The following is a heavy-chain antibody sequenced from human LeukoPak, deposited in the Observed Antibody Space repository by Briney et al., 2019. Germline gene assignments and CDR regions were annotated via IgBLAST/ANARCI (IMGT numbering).Heavy chain of an antibody. V-gene: IGHV4-4*07. D-gene: IGHD2-2*01. CDR2: INPSGST. J-gene: IGHJ4*02. CDR1: GGSVINYY. Sequence: SETLSLICTVSGGSVINYYWSWIRQPAGKGLERIGRINPSGSTNYNPSLKSRVTMSVDTSKNQFSLKLRSMTAADTAVYYCARAVRDYYCSSTSCYILDFWGQGALVTVSS. CDR3: ARAVRDYYCSSTSCYILDF.